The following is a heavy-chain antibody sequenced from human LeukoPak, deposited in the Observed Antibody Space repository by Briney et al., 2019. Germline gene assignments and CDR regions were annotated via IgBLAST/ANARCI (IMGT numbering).Heavy chain of an antibody. CDR3: ASEGGYKGPFDY. CDR1: GFVFDDYS. V-gene: IGHV3-43*01. D-gene: IGHD3-22*01. Sequence: GGSLRLSCAASGFVFDDYSMHGVRQTPGKGLEWISAINWDGSGTYYAESLKGRFTISRDNGDSTLYLQMNNLRTDDTALYYCASEGGYKGPFDYWGRGTLVTVSS. CDR2: INWDGSGT. J-gene: IGHJ4*02.